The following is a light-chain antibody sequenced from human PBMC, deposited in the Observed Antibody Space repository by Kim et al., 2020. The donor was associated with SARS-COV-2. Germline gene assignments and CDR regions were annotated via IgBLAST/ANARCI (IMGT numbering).Light chain of an antibody. CDR2: GKY. CDR3: NSRDSSGDHVV. J-gene: IGLJ2*01. CDR1: SLRNYY. Sequence: ALGQTVRLTCQGDSLRNYYATWYRQRPGQAPVLVLYGKYNRPSGIPDRFSGSASGNTASLTITGAQAEDEGDYYCNSRDSSGDHVVFGGGTQLTVL. V-gene: IGLV3-19*01.